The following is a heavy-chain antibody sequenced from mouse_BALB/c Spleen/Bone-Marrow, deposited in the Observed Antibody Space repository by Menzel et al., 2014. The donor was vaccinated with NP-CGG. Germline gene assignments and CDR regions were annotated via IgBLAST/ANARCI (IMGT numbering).Heavy chain of an antibody. CDR3: ARGGPYDYDYAMDY. CDR1: GYSITSGYY. Sequence: VQLKQSGPGLVRPSQSLSLTCSVTGYSITSGYYWNWIRQFPGNKLEWMGYISYDGSNNYNPSLKNRIPITRGTSKNQFFLKLNSVTTEDTATYYCARGGPYDYDYAMDYWGQGTSVTVSS. V-gene: IGHV3-6*02. J-gene: IGHJ4*01. CDR2: ISYDGSN. D-gene: IGHD2-4*01.